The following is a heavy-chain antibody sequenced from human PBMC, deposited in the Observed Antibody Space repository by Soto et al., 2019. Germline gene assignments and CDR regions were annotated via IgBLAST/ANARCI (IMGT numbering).Heavy chain of an antibody. J-gene: IGHJ4*02. D-gene: IGHD3-9*01. Sequence: SETLSLTCTVSGGSISSSSYYWGWIRQPPGKGLEWIGSIYYSGSTYYNPSLKSRVTISVDTSKNQFSLKLSSVTAADTAVYYCARLREESSDILTGEYFDYWGQGTLVTVSS. V-gene: IGHV4-39*01. CDR3: ARLREESSDILTGEYFDY. CDR2: IYYSGST. CDR1: GGSISSSSYY.